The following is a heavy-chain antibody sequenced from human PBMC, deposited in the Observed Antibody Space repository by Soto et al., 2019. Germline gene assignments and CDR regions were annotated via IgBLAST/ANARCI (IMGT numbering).Heavy chain of an antibody. D-gene: IGHD2-2*01. J-gene: IGHJ3*01. CDR3: AHAYGGTSWPNDAFDV. CDR2: IYWDDDA. Sequence: ITLKESGPTLVKPTQTRTLTCTFSDFSLSADGVGVGWIRQPPGKALEWLALIYWDDDARYRPSLKSRLTITKDTSENQVVLTMTNMDPVDTATYYCAHAYGGTSWPNDAFDVWGQGTVVTVSS. CDR1: DFSLSADGVG. V-gene: IGHV2-5*02.